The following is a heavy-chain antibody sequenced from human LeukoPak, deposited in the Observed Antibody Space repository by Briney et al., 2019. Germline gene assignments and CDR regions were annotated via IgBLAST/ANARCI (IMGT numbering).Heavy chain of an antibody. CDR3: ARESDSGYDYDY. J-gene: IGHJ4*02. D-gene: IGHD5-12*01. CDR1: GYTVTSYG. Sequence: ASVKVSCKASGYTVTSYGISWVRQAPGQGLEWMGWISAYNRNTNYAQKLQGRVTMTTDTSTSTAYMELRSLRSDDTAVYYCARESDSGYDYDYWGQGTLVTVSS. V-gene: IGHV1-18*01. CDR2: ISAYNRNT.